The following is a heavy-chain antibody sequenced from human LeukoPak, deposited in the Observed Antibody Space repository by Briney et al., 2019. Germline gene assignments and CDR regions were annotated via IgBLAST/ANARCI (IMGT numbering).Heavy chain of an antibody. D-gene: IGHD1-26*01. CDR1: GYTFTGYY. CDR3: ARDLIVGATFNPTADY. V-gene: IGHV1-2*02. CDR2: INPNSGGT. J-gene: IGHJ4*02. Sequence: ASVKVSCKASGYTFTGYYMHWVRQAPGQGLEWMGWINPNSGGTNYAQKFQGRVTMTRDTSISTAYMELSRLRSDDTAVYYCARDLIVGATFNPTADYWGPGTLVTVAS.